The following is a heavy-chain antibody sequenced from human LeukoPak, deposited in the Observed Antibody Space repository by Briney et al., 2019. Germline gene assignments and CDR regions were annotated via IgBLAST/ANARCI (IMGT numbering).Heavy chain of an antibody. CDR2: IYYSGST. J-gene: IGHJ5*02. CDR1: GGSISSYY. D-gene: IGHD3-22*01. CDR3: ARHPSYYYDSSGYYYHPVALWFDP. V-gene: IGHV4-59*01. Sequence: SETLSLTCTVSGGSISSYYWSWIRQPPGKGLEWIGYIYYSGSTNYNPSLKSRVTISVDTSKNQFSLKLSSVTAADTAVYYCARHPSYYYDSSGYYYHPVALWFDPWGQGTLVTVSS.